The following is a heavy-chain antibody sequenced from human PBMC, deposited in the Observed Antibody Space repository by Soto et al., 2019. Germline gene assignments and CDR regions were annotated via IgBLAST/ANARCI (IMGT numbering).Heavy chain of an antibody. V-gene: IGHV3-15*01. CDR1: GFPFSDAW. D-gene: IGHD6-25*01. CDR2: ITSKSAGGAT. Sequence: EVQLVESGGGLVKPGGSLRLSCAASGFPFSDAWMNWVRQAPGKGLEWVGRITSKSAGGATDYAAPVKGRFTISRDDLEDTFYLQMDNLQTDDTATYYCTTPKAIAPAVERYWGQGTLVIVSS. CDR3: TTPKAIAPAVERY. J-gene: IGHJ4*01.